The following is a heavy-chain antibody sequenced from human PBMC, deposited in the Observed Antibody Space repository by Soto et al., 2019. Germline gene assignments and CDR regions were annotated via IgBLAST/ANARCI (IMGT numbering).Heavy chain of an antibody. CDR3: ALALGPTTGLDY. V-gene: IGHV4-31*02. Sequence: QVQLQESGPGLVKPSQTLSLTCSVSGASTVSHYHWTWIRQPPGKGLEWMGYIFNSGTTFYNPSRASRLSISMDPFGNHFSLGLGSVTAADTAVYYCALALGPTTGLDYWGQGTLVTVSS. D-gene: IGHD1-26*01. J-gene: IGHJ4*02. CDR1: GASTVSHYH. CDR2: IFNSGTT.